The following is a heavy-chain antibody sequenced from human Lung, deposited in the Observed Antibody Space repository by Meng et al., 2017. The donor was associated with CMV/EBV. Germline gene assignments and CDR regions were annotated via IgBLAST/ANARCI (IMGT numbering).Heavy chain of an antibody. CDR1: GGSFSGYY. CDR3: ARWATANYYYYGMDV. D-gene: IGHD5-24*01. CDR2: INHSGST. Sequence: SCAVYGGSFSGYYWSWIRQPPGKGLEWIGEINHSGSTNYNPSLKSRVTISVDTSKNQFSLKLSSVTAADTAVYYCARWATANYYYYGMDVWGQGTTVTVSS. J-gene: IGHJ6*02. V-gene: IGHV4-34*01.